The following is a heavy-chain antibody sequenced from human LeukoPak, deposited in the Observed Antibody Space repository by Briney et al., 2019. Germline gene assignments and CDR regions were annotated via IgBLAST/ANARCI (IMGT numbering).Heavy chain of an antibody. CDR3: ASYLYYYGSGSQYPNWFDP. CDR2: INTNTGNP. J-gene: IGHJ5*02. D-gene: IGHD3-10*01. Sequence: ASVKVSCKASGYTFTSYAMNWVRQAPGQGLEWMGWINTNTGNPTYAQGFTGRFVFSLDTSVSTAYLQISSLKAEDTAVYYCASYLYYYGSGSQYPNWFDPWGQGTLVTVSS. V-gene: IGHV7-4-1*02. CDR1: GYTFTSYA.